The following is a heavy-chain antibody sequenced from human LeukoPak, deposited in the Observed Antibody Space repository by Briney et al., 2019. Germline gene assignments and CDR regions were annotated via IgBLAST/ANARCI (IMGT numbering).Heavy chain of an antibody. CDR1: GFTFNNYN. V-gene: IGHV3-48*04. D-gene: IGHD3-10*02. Sequence: GGSLRLSCAAFGFTFNNYNMNWVRQAPGKGLEWVSYISSSGSTIYYADSVRGRFTISRDNAKNSLYLQMNSLRAEDTAVYYCAELGITMIGGVWGKGTTVTISS. J-gene: IGHJ6*04. CDR2: ISSSGSTI. CDR3: AELGITMIGGV.